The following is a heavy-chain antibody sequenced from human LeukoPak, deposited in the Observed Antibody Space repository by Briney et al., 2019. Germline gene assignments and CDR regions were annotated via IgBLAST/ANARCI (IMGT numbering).Heavy chain of an antibody. D-gene: IGHD3-10*01. V-gene: IGHV3-11*01. Sequence: GGSLRLSCAASGFTFSDFYMFWIRQAPGKGLEWISYISASGNTLYYGGSVKGRFTISRDNARNSLYLQMNSLRAEDTAVYDCARDGSGSYDQWGQGTLVTVSS. J-gene: IGHJ4*02. CDR3: ARDGSGSYDQ. CDR1: GFTFSDFY. CDR2: ISASGNTL.